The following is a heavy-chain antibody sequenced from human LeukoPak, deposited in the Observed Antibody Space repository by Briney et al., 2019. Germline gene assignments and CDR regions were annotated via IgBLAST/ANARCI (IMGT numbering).Heavy chain of an antibody. V-gene: IGHV3-33*01. CDR1: GFSFSTYG. CDR2: IWFDGSIR. D-gene: IGHD3-10*01. Sequence: GGSLRLSCAASGFSFSTYGMHWVRQAPGKGLEWVAVIWFDGSIRYYADSVKGRFIISRDNSKDTLYLQMDSLRAEDTALYHCARASGSYDYWAREPWLPSPQ. CDR3: ARASGSYDY. J-gene: IGHJ4*02.